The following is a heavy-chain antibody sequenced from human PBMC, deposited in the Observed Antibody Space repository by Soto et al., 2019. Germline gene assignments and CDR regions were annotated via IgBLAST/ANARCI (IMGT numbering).Heavy chain of an antibody. Sequence: PSQTLSLTCAISGDSVSSNSAAWNWIRRSPSRGLEWLGRTYYRSKWYNEYAVSVKSRIAINPDTSKNQFSLQLNSVTPEDTAVYYCARTSGHFDSWRQGTLVTVSS. D-gene: IGHD6-19*01. CDR1: GDSVSSNSAA. CDR2: TYYRSKWYN. CDR3: ARTSGHFDS. J-gene: IGHJ4*02. V-gene: IGHV6-1*01.